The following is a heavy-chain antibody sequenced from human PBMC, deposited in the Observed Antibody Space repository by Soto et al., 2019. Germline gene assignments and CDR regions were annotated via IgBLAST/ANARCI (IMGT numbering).Heavy chain of an antibody. D-gene: IGHD3-3*01. CDR3: ARDMGTGNYVFWSGYSRYYYYGMDV. CDR2: INSDGSST. V-gene: IGHV3-74*01. J-gene: IGHJ6*02. CDR1: GFTFSSYW. Sequence: GGSLRLSCAASGFTFSSYWMHWVRQAPGKGLVWVSRINSDGSSTSYADSVKGRFTISRDNAKNTLYLQMNSLRAEDTAVYCCARDMGTGNYVFWSGYSRYYYYGMDVWGQGTTVTVSS.